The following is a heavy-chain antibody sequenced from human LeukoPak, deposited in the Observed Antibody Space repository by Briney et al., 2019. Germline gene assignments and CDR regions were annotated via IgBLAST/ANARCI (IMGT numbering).Heavy chain of an antibody. CDR2: IYYSGST. CDR3: ARHEYYPGDFDY. J-gene: IGHJ4*02. CDR1: GGSISSGSYY. Sequence: SETLSLTCTVSGGSISSGSYYWSWIRQPPGKGLEWIGYIYYSGSTNYNPSLKSRVTISVDTSKNQFSLKLSSVTAADTAVYYCARHEYYPGDFDYWGQGTLVTVSS. D-gene: IGHD3-10*01. V-gene: IGHV4-61*01.